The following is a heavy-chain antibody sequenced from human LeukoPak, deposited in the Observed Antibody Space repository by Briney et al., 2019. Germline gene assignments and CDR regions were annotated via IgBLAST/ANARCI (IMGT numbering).Heavy chain of an antibody. CDR3: AREGSYCVGGDCYSFDF. Sequence: ASVKVSCKASGYRFISNYIQWVRQAPGLGPEWMGWTHPGNGNTRYAEKFQGRVTMTRDTSINTAYIDLSSLRSDDTAVYYCAREGSYCVGGDCYSFDFWGQGTLITVSS. D-gene: IGHD2-21*02. V-gene: IGHV1-2*02. J-gene: IGHJ4*02. CDR2: THPGNGNT. CDR1: GYRFISNY.